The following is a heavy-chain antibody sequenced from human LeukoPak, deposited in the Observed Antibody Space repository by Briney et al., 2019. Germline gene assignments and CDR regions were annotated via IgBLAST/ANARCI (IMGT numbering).Heavy chain of an antibody. D-gene: IGHD6-6*01. CDR2: IIPIFGTA. CDR1: GGTFSSYA. Sequence: ASVKVSCKASGGTFSSYAISWVRQAPGQGLEWMRRIIPIFGTANYAQKFQGRVTITTDESTSTAYMELSSLRSEDTAVYYCARDRAYSSSPGDNWFDPWGQGTLVTVSS. J-gene: IGHJ5*02. CDR3: ARDRAYSSSPGDNWFDP. V-gene: IGHV1-69*05.